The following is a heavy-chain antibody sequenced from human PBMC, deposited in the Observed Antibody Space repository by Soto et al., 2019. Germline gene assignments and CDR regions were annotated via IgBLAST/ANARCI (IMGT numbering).Heavy chain of an antibody. D-gene: IGHD3-22*01. CDR3: ARGRYYYDSSGYFDY. CDR1: GFTFSSYA. J-gene: IGHJ4*02. Sequence: GGSLRLSCAASGFTFSSYAMHWVRQAPGKGLEWVAVISYDGSNKYYADSVKGRFTISRDNSKNTLYLQMNSLRAEDTAVYYCARGRYYYDSSGYFDYWGQGTLVTVSS. CDR2: ISYDGSNK. V-gene: IGHV3-30*04.